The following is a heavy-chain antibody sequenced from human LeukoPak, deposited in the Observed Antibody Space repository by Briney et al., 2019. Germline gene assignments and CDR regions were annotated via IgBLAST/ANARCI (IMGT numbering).Heavy chain of an antibody. D-gene: IGHD2-2*01. CDR1: GFTFSLYS. Sequence: PGGSLRLSCAASGFTFSLYSMNWVRQAPGKGLEWVSSISSSSTYIFYADSVKGRFTISRDNAKDSLYLQMNSLRAEDTAVYYCAKDLVPAARPVWPTVWGKGTTVTVSS. J-gene: IGHJ6*04. CDR2: ISSSSTYI. V-gene: IGHV3-21*04. CDR3: AKDLVPAARPVWPTV.